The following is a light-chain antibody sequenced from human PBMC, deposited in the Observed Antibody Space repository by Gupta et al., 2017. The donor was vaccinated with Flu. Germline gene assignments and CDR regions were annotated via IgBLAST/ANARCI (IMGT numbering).Light chain of an antibody. CDR2: DAS. CDR3: QQYDNLPIFT. CDR1: QDISNY. V-gene: IGKV1-33*01. Sequence: DRVTITCQASQDISNYLKWYQQKPGKAPKLLIYDASNLETGVPSRFSGSGSGTDFTFTISSLQPEDIATYYCQQYDNLPIFTFGPGTKVDIK. J-gene: IGKJ3*01.